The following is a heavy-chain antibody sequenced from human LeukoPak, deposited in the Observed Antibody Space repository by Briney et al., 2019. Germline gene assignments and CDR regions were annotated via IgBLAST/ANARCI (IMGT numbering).Heavy chain of an antibody. CDR3: ARDGYCSSTTCQGDYYYYGMDV. V-gene: IGHV1-18*01. Sequence: ASVKVSCKASGYTFTSYGISWVRQAPGQGLEWMGWISAYNGNTNYAQKLQGRVTMTTDTSTSTAYMELRSLRSDDTAVYYRARDGYCSSTTCQGDYYYYGMDVWGQGTTVTVSS. CDR2: ISAYNGNT. J-gene: IGHJ6*02. D-gene: IGHD2-2*03. CDR1: GYTFTSYG.